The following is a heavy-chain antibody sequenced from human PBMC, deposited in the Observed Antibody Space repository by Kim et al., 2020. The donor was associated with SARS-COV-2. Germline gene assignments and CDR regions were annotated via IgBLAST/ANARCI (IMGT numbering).Heavy chain of an antibody. J-gene: IGHJ1*01. CDR2: IRDSGGST. V-gene: IGHV3-23*01. D-gene: IGHD6-19*01. CDR1: GFTFNSYA. CDR3: AKVTSGSSGWFEYFQH. Sequence: GGSLRLSCAASGFTFNSYAMSWVRQAPGKGLEWVSGIRDSGGSTKYADSVKGRFSISRDNSKNTLYLQMDSLRAEDTAVYYCAKVTSGSSGWFEYFQHWGHGTLVTVSS.